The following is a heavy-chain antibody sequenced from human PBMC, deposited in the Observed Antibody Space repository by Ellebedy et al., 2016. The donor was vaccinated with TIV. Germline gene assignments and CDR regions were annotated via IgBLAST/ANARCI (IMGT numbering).Heavy chain of an antibody. J-gene: IGHJ4*02. CDR3: ASSPSQGY. CDR1: GFTVCNNY. Sequence: GESLKISCAASGFTVCNNYMSWVRQAPGKGLEWVSVIFSGGNTFYAESVKGRFTISRDSSQNTLYLQMDSLRAEDTAVYYCASSPSQGYWGQGTLVTVSS. V-gene: IGHV3-53*01. CDR2: IFSGGNT.